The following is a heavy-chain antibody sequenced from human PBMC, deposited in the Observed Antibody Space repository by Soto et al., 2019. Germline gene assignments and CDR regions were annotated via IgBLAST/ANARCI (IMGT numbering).Heavy chain of an antibody. J-gene: IGHJ4*02. Sequence: PGGSLRLSCAASGFTFSSYAMHWVRQAPGKGLEWVAVISYDGSNKYYADSGKGRFTISRDNSKNTLYLQMNSLRAEDTAVYYCARALGTTYPYFVYWGQGTLVTVSS. CDR1: GFTFSSYA. CDR3: ARALGTTYPYFVY. CDR2: ISYDGSNK. D-gene: IGHD1-7*01. V-gene: IGHV3-30-3*01.